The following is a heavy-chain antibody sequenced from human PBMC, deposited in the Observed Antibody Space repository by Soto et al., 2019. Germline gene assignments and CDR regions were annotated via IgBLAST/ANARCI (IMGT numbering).Heavy chain of an antibody. D-gene: IGHD3-22*01. CDR2: INHSGST. J-gene: IGHJ4*02. V-gene: IGHV4-34*01. CDR3: ALRSMAVVPEY. Sequence: TSETLSLTCAVYGGSFSGYYWSWIRQPPGKGLEWIGEINHSGSTNYNPSLKSRVTISVDTSKNQCSLTLSSMTAADTAVYYCALRSMAVVPEYWGQGTLVTVSS. CDR1: GGSFSGYY.